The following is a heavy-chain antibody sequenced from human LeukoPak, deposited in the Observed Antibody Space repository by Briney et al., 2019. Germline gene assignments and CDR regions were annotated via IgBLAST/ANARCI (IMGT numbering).Heavy chain of an antibody. V-gene: IGHV1-8*03. Sequence: GASVKVSCKASGYTFTSYGISWVRQAPGQGLEWMGWMNPNSGNTGYAQKFQGRVTITRNTSISTAYMELSSLRSEDTAVYYCARGRDNCTNGVCYSLGFDPWGQGTLVTVSS. CDR3: ARGRDNCTNGVCYSLGFDP. J-gene: IGHJ5*02. CDR2: MNPNSGNT. CDR1: GYTFTSYG. D-gene: IGHD2-8*01.